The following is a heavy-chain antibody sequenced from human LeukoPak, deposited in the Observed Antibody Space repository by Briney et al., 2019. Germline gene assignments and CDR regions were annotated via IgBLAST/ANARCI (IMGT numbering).Heavy chain of an antibody. CDR1: GGSFSGYY. J-gene: IGHJ2*01. Sequence: PSETLSLTCAVYGGSFSGYYWSWIRQPPGKGLEWIGEINHSGSTNYNPSLKSRVTISVDTSKNQFSLQLNSVTPEDTAVYYCVRGEWELLSHYWYFDLWGRGTLVTVSS. CDR2: INHSGST. CDR3: VRGEWELLSHYWYFDL. V-gene: IGHV4-34*01. D-gene: IGHD1-26*01.